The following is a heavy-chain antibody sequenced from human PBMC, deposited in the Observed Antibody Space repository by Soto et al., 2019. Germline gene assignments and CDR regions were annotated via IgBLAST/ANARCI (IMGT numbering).Heavy chain of an antibody. CDR3: ANEAAPVPRAIEPIDY. J-gene: IGHJ4*02. CDR2: ISYDGSNK. V-gene: IGHV3-30*18. D-gene: IGHD2-2*01. Sequence: QVQLVESGGGVVQPGRSLRLSCAASGFTFSSYGMHWVRQAPGKGLEWVAVISYDGSNKYYADSVKGRFTISRDNSKNTLYLQMNSLRAEDTALYYCANEAAPVPRAIEPIDYWGQGTLVTVSS. CDR1: GFTFSSYG.